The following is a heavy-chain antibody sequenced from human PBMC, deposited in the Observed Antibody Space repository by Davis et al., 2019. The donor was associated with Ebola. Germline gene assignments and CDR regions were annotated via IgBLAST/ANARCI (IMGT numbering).Heavy chain of an antibody. CDR2: IYYSGST. CDR1: GGSISSGGYY. J-gene: IGHJ5*02. D-gene: IGHD2-2*01. CDR3: ARNLLGYCSSTSCHSFDP. Sequence: MPSETLSLTCTVSGGSISSGGYYWSWIRQHPGKGLEWIGYIYYSGSTYYNPSLKSRVTISVDTSKNQFSLKLSSVTAADTAVYYCARNLLGYCSSTSCHSFDPWGQGTLVTVSS. V-gene: IGHV4-31*03.